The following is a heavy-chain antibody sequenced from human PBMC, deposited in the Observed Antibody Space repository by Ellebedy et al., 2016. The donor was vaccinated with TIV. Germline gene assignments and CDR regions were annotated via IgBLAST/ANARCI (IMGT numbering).Heavy chain of an antibody. J-gene: IGHJ6*02. V-gene: IGHV1-69*13. CDR3: ASGRTTISTWHYHGLDV. CDR1: GDTFNSYA. Sequence: AASVKVSCKASGDTFNSYAISWVRQAPGQGLEWMGGIIPIFGTANYAQKFQGRVTITADESTSTAYMELSSLRSEDTAVYYCASGRTTISTWHYHGLDVWGQGTTVTVSS. D-gene: IGHD4-11*01. CDR2: IIPIFGTA.